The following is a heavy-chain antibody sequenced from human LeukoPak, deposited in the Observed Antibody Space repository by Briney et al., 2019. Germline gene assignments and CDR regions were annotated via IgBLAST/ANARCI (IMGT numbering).Heavy chain of an antibody. CDR1: GGTFSSYA. Sequence: SVKVSCKASGGTFSSYAISWVRQAPGQGLEWMGGIIPIFGTANYAQKFQGRVTVTADESTSTAYMELSSLRSEDTAVYYCASPTTYYYDSSGYYYSFPFDYWGQGTLVTVSS. CDR2: IIPIFGTA. J-gene: IGHJ4*02. D-gene: IGHD3-22*01. V-gene: IGHV1-69*01. CDR3: ASPTTYYYDSSGYYYSFPFDY.